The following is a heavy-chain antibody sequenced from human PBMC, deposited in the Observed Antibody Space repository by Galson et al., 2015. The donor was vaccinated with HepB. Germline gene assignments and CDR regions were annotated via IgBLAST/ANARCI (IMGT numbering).Heavy chain of an antibody. CDR2: ISGSGGST. D-gene: IGHD3-10*01. CDR3: ARGVDSGSYYIDY. CDR1: GFTFSSYA. Sequence: SLRLSCAASGFTFSSYAMSWVRQAPGKGLEWVSAISGSGGSTYYADSVKGRITISRDNSKNTLYLQMNSLRAEDTAVYYCARGVDSGSYYIDYWGQGTLVTVSS. V-gene: IGHV3-23*01. J-gene: IGHJ4*02.